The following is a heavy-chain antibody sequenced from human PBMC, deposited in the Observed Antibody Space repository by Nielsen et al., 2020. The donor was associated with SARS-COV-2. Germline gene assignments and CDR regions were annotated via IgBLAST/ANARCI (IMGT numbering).Heavy chain of an antibody. Sequence: ESLKISCKGSGYSFTNYWIGWVRQMPGKGLEWMGVIYPGDSDIRYSPSFQGQVTISADKSSSTAHLQWSRLKASDTAMYYCARHDGPDYFDYWGQGTLVTVSS. CDR2: IYPGDSDI. V-gene: IGHV5-51*01. CDR3: ARHDGPDYFDY. J-gene: IGHJ4*02. CDR1: GYSFTNYW.